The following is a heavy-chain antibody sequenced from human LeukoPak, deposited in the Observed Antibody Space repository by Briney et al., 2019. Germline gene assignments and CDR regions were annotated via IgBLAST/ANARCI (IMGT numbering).Heavy chain of an antibody. CDR2: INPNNGVT. CDR3: VRIYRGPDY. Sequence: ASVKVSCKASGYTFTVHYIHWMRQAPGQGLEWMAWINPNNGVTNYAQKFQGRVTMTSDTSINTAYMELSRLRSDDTAVYYCVRIYRGPDYWGQGTLVTVSS. J-gene: IGHJ4*02. V-gene: IGHV1-2*02. CDR1: GYTFTVHY. D-gene: IGHD1-14*01.